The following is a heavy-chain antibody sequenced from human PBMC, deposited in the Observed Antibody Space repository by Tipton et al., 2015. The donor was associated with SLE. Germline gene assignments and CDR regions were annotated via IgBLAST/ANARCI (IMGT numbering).Heavy chain of an antibody. CDR3: AKDIYGSGPRNAFDI. Sequence: SLRLSCAGSAFSVSAYHMTWVRQAPGKGLEWVAVSYIGGGGTAYADSVKGRFTISRDSSENTLYLQMNSLRPEDTAMYYCAKDIYGSGPRNAFDIWGQGTMVTVSS. D-gene: IGHD3-10*01. J-gene: IGHJ3*02. CDR1: AFSVSAYH. CDR2: SYIGGGGT. V-gene: IGHV3-53*05.